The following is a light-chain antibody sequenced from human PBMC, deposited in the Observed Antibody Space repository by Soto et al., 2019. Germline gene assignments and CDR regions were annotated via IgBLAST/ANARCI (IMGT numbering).Light chain of an antibody. J-gene: IGLJ3*02. Sequence: QSALTQPASVSGSPGQSITISCTGTSSDVGGYKFVSWYQQHPGKAPKLMIYEVSNRPSGVSDRFSGAKSGNTASLTISGLQPEAEADYYCSSYTSSSTRVFGGGTKLTVL. CDR2: EVS. V-gene: IGLV2-14*01. CDR3: SSYTSSSTRV. CDR1: SSDVGGYKF.